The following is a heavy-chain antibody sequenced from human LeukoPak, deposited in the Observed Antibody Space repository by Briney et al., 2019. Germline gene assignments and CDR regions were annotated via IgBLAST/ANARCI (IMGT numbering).Heavy chain of an antibody. V-gene: IGHV1-18*01. D-gene: IGHD3-22*01. CDR3: VRDPSYDSSGYPNWFDP. Sequence: EASVKVSCKASGYTFTSYGITWVRLAPGQGLEWMGWISAYNGNTNYAQMFQGRVIMTTDTSTNTAYMELRSLRADDTAMYYCVRDPSYDSSGYPNWFDPWGQGTLVTVSS. CDR2: ISAYNGNT. J-gene: IGHJ5*02. CDR1: GYTFTSYG.